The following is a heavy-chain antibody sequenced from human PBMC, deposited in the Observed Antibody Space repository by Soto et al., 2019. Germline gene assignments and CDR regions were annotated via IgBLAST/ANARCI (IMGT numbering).Heavy chain of an antibody. V-gene: IGHV4-39*01. CDR3: ARLWRDLEWLSQVNYGMDV. CDR1: GGSISSSSYY. D-gene: IGHD3-3*01. CDR2: IYYSGST. Sequence: PSETLSLTCTVSGGSISSSSYYWGWIRQPPGKGLEWIGSIYYSGSTYYNPSLKSRVTISVDTSKNQFSLKLSSVTAADTAVYYCARLWRDLEWLSQVNYGMDVWGQGTMVTVSS. J-gene: IGHJ6*02.